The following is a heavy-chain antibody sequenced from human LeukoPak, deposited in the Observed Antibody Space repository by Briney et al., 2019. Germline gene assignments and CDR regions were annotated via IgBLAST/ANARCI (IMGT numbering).Heavy chain of an antibody. V-gene: IGHV3-48*01. Sequence: TGGSLRLSCAASGFTFSSYSMNWVRQAPGKGLEWVSYISSSSTIYYADSVKGRFTISRDNAKNSLYLQMNSLRAEDTALYYCARDAPGIHKSFDPWGQGTLVTVSS. CDR2: ISSSSTI. CDR3: ARDAPGIHKSFDP. J-gene: IGHJ5*02. CDR1: GFTFSSYS. D-gene: IGHD3-10*01.